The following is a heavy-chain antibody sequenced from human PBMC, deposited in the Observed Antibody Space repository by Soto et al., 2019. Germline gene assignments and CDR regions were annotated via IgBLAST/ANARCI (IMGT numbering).Heavy chain of an antibody. Sequence: SETLSLTCTVSGGSISSYYWSWIRQPPGKGLEWIGYIYYSGSTNYNPSLKSRVTISVDTSKNQFSLKLSSVTAADTAVYYCARDNYGSGSLDPWGQGTLVTVSS. V-gene: IGHV4-59*01. CDR1: GGSISSYY. D-gene: IGHD3-10*01. J-gene: IGHJ5*02. CDR3: ARDNYGSGSLDP. CDR2: IYYSGST.